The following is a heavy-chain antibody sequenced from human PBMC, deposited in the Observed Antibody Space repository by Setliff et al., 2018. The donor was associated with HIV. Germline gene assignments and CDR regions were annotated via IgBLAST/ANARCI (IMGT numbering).Heavy chain of an antibody. D-gene: IGHD4-17*01. J-gene: IGHJ6*03. V-gene: IGHV4-39*07. CDR3: ATPVTSRGYYYMDV. CDR1: GGSISSGTYY. Sequence: SETLSLTCTVSGGSISSGTYYWGWIRQPPGKGLEWIGSIYYSGSTYYNPSLKSRITISVDTSKNQFSLKLSSVTAADTAVYYCATPVTSRGYYYMDVWGKGTTVTVSS. CDR2: IYYSGST.